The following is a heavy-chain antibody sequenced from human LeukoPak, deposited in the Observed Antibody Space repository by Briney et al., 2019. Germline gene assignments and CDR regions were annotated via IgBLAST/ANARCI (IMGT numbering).Heavy chain of an antibody. Sequence: GESLKISCKGSGXSFTSYWIGWVRQMPGKGLEWMGIIYPGDSDTRYSPSFQGQVTMSADKSINTAYLQWGSLKASDTAMYYCARGRGATVITNFDYWGQGTLVTVSS. CDR1: GXSFTSYW. CDR3: ARGRGATVITNFDY. J-gene: IGHJ4*02. D-gene: IGHD4-23*01. CDR2: IYPGDSDT. V-gene: IGHV5-51*01.